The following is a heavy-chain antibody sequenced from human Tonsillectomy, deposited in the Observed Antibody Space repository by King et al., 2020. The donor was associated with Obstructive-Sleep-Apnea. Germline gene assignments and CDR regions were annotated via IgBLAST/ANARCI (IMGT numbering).Heavy chain of an antibody. CDR3: AREGRGSTGGAAFDI. J-gene: IGHJ3*02. D-gene: IGHD1-26*01. Sequence: QLVESGGGLVQPGGSLRLSCAASGFTFSSYDMHWVRQATGKGLEWVSAIGTAGDTYYPGSVKGRFTISRENAKNSLYLQMNSLRAGDTAVYYCAREGRGSTGGAAFDIWGQGTMVTVSS. V-gene: IGHV3-13*04. CDR2: IGTAGDT. CDR1: GFTFSSYD.